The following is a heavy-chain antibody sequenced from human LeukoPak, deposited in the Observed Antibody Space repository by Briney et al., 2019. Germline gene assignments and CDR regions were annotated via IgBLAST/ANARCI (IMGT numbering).Heavy chain of an antibody. J-gene: IGHJ6*02. Sequence: ASVKVSCKASGYTFTSYDINWVRQATGQGLEWMGWMNPNSGNTGYAQKFQGRVTMTRNTSISTAYMELSSLRSQDTAVYYCARAWPDFWSGYFTYYYYYGMDVWGQGTTVTVSS. V-gene: IGHV1-8*01. CDR3: ARAWPDFWSGYFTYYYYYGMDV. D-gene: IGHD3-3*01. CDR1: GYTFTSYD. CDR2: MNPNSGNT.